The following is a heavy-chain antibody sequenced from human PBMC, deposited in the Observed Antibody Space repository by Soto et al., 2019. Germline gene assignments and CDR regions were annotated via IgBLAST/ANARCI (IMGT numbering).Heavy chain of an antibody. CDR1: GGSINNHY. V-gene: IGHV4-59*11. CDR3: ARSNWYSEY. J-gene: IGHJ4*02. Sequence: QVQLQESGPGLVKPSETLSLTCTVSGGSINNHYWRWIRQPPGKGLEWIGYIYYTGSTNYYPSLKSRVTISVDTSKNQFSLNLTSLTAADTAIYYCARSNWYSEYWGQGTLVTVSS. CDR2: IYYTGST. D-gene: IGHD7-27*01.